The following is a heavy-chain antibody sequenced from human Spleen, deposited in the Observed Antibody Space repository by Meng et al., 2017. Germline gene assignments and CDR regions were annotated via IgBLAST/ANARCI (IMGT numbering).Heavy chain of an antibody. D-gene: IGHD6-19*01. J-gene: IGHJ4*02. Sequence: GESLKISCEASGFTFSSYDISWVRQSPGKGVEWVSVSGGESGNKYYADSVKGRFTVSRDNSKNTVYLQMNSLRVEDTAVYYCATGHYNNGWWAFDYWGQGTLVTVSS. CDR3: ATGHYNNGWWAFDY. V-gene: IGHV3-23*01. CDR1: GFTFSSYD. CDR2: SGGESGNK.